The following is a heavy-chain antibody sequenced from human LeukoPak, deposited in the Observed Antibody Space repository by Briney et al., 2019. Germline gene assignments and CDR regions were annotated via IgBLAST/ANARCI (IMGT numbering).Heavy chain of an antibody. Sequence: PSETLSLTCTVSGGSISSSSYYWGWIRQPPGKGLEWIGSIYYSGSTYYNPSLKSRVTISVDTSKNQFSLKLSSVTAADTAVYYCASYVLRYFDWLGHGGMDVWGQGTTVTVSS. CDR2: IYYSGST. CDR1: GGSISSSSYY. D-gene: IGHD3-9*01. CDR3: ASYVLRYFDWLGHGGMDV. V-gene: IGHV4-39*01. J-gene: IGHJ6*02.